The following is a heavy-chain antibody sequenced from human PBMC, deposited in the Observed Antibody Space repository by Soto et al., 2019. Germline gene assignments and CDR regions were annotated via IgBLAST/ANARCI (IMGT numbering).Heavy chain of an antibody. D-gene: IGHD5-12*01. CDR2: IYSGGST. Sequence: EVQLVESGGGLVQPGGSLRLSCAASGFTVSSNYMSWVRQSPGKGLEWVSVIYSGGSTYYADSVKGRLTISRDNSKHTLYLQMNSLSAEDTAVYYCARGYGGYGLNYWGQGTLVTVSS. V-gene: IGHV3-66*01. J-gene: IGHJ4*02. CDR1: GFTVSSNY. CDR3: ARGYGGYGLNY.